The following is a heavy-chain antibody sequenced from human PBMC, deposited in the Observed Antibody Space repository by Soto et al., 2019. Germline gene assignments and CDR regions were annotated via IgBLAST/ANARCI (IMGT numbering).Heavy chain of an antibody. J-gene: IGHJ4*02. D-gene: IGHD6-13*01. CDR2: ISAYNGNT. CDR1: GYTFTSYG. V-gene: IGHV1-18*01. Sequence: ASVKVSCKASGYTFTSYGISWVRQAPGQGLEWMGWISAYNGNTNYAQKLQGRVTMTTDTSTSTAYMELRSLRSDDTAVYYCARDSPWYSSSWYYFDYWGQGTLVTVSS. CDR3: ARDSPWYSSSWYYFDY.